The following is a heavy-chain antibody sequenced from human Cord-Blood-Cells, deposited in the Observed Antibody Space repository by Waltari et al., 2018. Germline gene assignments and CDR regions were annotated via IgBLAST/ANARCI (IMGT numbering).Heavy chain of an antibody. V-gene: IGHV5-51*01. D-gene: IGHD6-13*01. CDR1: GYSFTSYC. J-gene: IGHJ4*02. Sequence: EVQLVQSGAEVKKPGESLKISCKGSGYSFTSYCIGWVRQMPGKGLEWMGIIYPGDSDTRYSPSFQGQVTISADKSISTAYLQWSSLKASDTAMYYCARQIAAAGTVYYFDYWGQGTLVTVSS. CDR3: ARQIAAAGTVYYFDY. CDR2: IYPGDSDT.